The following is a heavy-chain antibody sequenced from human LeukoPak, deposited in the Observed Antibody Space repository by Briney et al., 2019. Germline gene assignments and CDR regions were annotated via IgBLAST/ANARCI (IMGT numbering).Heavy chain of an antibody. CDR2: LSANGVKT. J-gene: IGHJ4*02. CDR1: GFTFSSYA. D-gene: IGHD3-16*01. V-gene: IGHV3-23*01. CDR3: AKDLSYAFDY. Sequence: GGSLRLSCAASGFTFSSYAMSWVRKAPGKGLEWVSALSANGVKTYYADFVKGRFTISRDNSKNTLFLQMNSLRAEDTAVYYCAKDLSYAFDYWGQGTLVTVS.